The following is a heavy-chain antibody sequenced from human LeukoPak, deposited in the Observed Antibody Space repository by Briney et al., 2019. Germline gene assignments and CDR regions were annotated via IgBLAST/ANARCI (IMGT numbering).Heavy chain of an antibody. CDR1: GCTFHDYA. V-gene: IGHV3-9*01. CDR3: VGSRDGFNLGGFY. J-gene: IGHJ4*02. CDR2: ISWNSNSI. D-gene: IGHD5-24*01. Sequence: AGGSLRLSCAASGCTFHDYAMHWVRQAPGKGLEWVSGISWNSNSIDYADSVKGRFTISRDNAKNSLYLQMNSLTAEDTALYYCVGSRDGFNLGGFYWGQGTLVTVSS.